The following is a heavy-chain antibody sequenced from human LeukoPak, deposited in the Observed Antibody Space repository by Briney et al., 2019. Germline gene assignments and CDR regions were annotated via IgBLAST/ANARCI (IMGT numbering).Heavy chain of an antibody. D-gene: IGHD3-22*01. CDR2: IRSKANSYAT. CDR1: GFTFSGSA. J-gene: IGHJ6*03. V-gene: IGHV3-73*01. CDR3: TRHGRLSGYGYYYMDV. Sequence: PGGSLRLSCAASGFTFSGSAMHWVRQASGKELEWVGRIRSKANSYATAYAASVKGRFTISRDDSKNTAYLQMNSLKTEDTAVYYCTRHGRLSGYGYYYMDVWGKGTTVTVSS.